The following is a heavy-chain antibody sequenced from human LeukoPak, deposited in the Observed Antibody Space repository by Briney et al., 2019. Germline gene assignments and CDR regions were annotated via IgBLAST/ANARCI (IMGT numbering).Heavy chain of an antibody. J-gene: IGHJ4*02. CDR3: AKVFCSSTSCSTINGYYFDY. V-gene: IGHV3-23*01. CDR1: GFTFSSYA. D-gene: IGHD2-2*01. Sequence: GGSLRLSCAASGFTFSSYAMSWVRQAPGKGLEWVPAISGSGGSTYYADSVKGRFTISRDNSKNTLYLQMNSLRAEDTAVYYCAKVFCSSTSCSTINGYYFDYWGQGTLVTVSS. CDR2: ISGSGGST.